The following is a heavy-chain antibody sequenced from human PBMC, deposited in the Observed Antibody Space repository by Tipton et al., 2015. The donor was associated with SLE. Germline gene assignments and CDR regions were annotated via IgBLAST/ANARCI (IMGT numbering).Heavy chain of an antibody. J-gene: IGHJ2*01. CDR2: VFYSGSSDFYRA. CDR3: ARGLTVTTNPYFDL. Sequence: TLSLTCTVSGVSISDHYWSWIRQPPGKGLECLGYVFYSGSSDFYRAHYSPSLMSRVIISVDSSKNQFSLRLTSVTAADTAVYYCARGLTVTTNPYFDLWGRGTLVTVSS. D-gene: IGHD4-17*01. V-gene: IGHV4-59*11. CDR1: GVSISDHY.